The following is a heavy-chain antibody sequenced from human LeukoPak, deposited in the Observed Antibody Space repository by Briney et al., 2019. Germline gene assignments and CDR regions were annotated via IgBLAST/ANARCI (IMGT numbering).Heavy chain of an antibody. Sequence: SETLSLTCAVSRFSISSGYYWAWLRQPPGKGLEWVATISHSGNTYFNPSLQSRVTASLDTSKNQFSLNVTSVKAADTAMYYCTRGTLHLDTWGQGTPVIVSS. CDR3: TRGTLHLDT. CDR2: ISHSGNT. V-gene: IGHV4-38-2*01. CDR1: RFSISSGYY. D-gene: IGHD2-15*01. J-gene: IGHJ5*02.